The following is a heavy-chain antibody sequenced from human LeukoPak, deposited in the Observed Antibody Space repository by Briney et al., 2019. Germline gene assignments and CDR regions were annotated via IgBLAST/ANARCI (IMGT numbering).Heavy chain of an antibody. CDR2: INPNSGGT. CDR1: GYTFTGFY. CDR3: ARDGVGATRGSRFQH. J-gene: IGHJ1*01. Sequence: ASVKVSCKASGYTFTGFYTHWVRQAPGQGLEWMGWINPNSGGTKYAQRFQGRVTMTRDTSISTAYMELNSLRSDDTAVYHCARDGVGATRGSRFQHWGQGTLVTVSS. V-gene: IGHV1-2*02. D-gene: IGHD1-26*01.